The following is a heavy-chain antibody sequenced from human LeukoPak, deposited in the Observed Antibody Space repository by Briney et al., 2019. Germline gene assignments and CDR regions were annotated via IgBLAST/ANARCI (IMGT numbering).Heavy chain of an antibody. Sequence: GGSLRLSCAASGFIFSDYYMSWIRQAPGKGLEWVSYISSSGSFIYYADSVKGRFTISRDNAKNSLHLQMNSLRAEDTAVYYCARDYGGSSPFDSWGQGTLVTVSS. D-gene: IGHD4-23*01. CDR2: ISSSGSFI. CDR1: GFIFSDYY. V-gene: IGHV3-11*04. J-gene: IGHJ4*02. CDR3: ARDYGGSSPFDS.